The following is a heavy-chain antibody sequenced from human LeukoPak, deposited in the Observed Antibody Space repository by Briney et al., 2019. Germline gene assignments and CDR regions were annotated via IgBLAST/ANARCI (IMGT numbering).Heavy chain of an antibody. CDR3: AGKYYYDSSGYFYVDW. CDR1: GYSISSGYY. CDR2: IYHSGST. V-gene: IGHV4-38-2*02. Sequence: SETLSLTCTVSGYSISSGYYWGWIRQSPGKGLEWIGSIYHSGSTYYNPSLKSRVTISMDTTRNQFSLKLTSATAADTAVYYCAGKYYYDSSGYFYVDWWGQGTLVTVSS. D-gene: IGHD3-22*01. J-gene: IGHJ4*02.